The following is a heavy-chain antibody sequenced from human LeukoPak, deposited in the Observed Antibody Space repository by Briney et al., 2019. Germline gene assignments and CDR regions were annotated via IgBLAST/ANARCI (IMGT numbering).Heavy chain of an antibody. CDR3: ATPEMRDY. CDR1: GFTFSSYA. Sequence: GGSLRLSCAASGFTFSSYAMHWVRQAPGKGLEWVAVISCDGSNKYYADSVKGRYTISRDNSKNTLYLQMNSLRAEDTAVYYCATPEMRDYWGQGTLVTVSS. CDR2: ISCDGSNK. J-gene: IGHJ4*02. V-gene: IGHV3-30*04.